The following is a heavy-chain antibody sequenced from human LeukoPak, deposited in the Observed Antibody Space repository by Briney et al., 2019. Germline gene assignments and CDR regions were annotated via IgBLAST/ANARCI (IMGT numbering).Heavy chain of an antibody. Sequence: PSETLSLTCAVYGGSFSGYYWSWIRQPPGKGLEWIGEINHSGSTNYNPSLKSRVTISVDTSKNQFSLKLSSVTAADTAVYYCARGGVITATGGPGQLDYWGREPWSPSPQ. CDR1: GGSFSGYY. CDR3: ARGGVITATGGPGQLDY. D-gene: IGHD3-16*01. CDR2: INHSGST. V-gene: IGHV4-34*01. J-gene: IGHJ4*02.